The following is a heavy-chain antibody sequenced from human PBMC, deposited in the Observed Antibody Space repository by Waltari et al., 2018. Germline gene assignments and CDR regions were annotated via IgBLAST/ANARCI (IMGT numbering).Heavy chain of an antibody. CDR2: INHRGST. CDR3: ARAVGRWPTDY. J-gene: IGHJ4*02. CDR1: GGSFSGYY. D-gene: IGHD1-26*01. Sequence: QVQLQQWGAGLLKPSETLSLTCAVYGGSFSGYYWSWIRQPPGKGLEWIGEINHRGSTNYNPSLKSRVTISVDTSKNQFSLKLSSVTAADTAVYYCARAVGRWPTDYWGQGTLVTVSS. V-gene: IGHV4-34*01.